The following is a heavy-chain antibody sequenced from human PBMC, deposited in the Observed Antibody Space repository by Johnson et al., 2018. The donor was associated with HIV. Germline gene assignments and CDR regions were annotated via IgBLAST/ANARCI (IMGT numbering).Heavy chain of an antibody. D-gene: IGHD3-22*01. CDR2: ISGSGGST. CDR1: GFTFSSYA. Sequence: VLLLESGGGLVQPGGSLRLSCAASGFTFSSYAMSWVRQAPGKGLEWVSAISGSGGSTYYADSVKGRFTISRDNSKNTLYLQMNSLRAEETAVYYCAKDARPEGGSDSSGYPIHDAFDIWGQGTMVTVSS. CDR3: AKDARPEGGSDSSGYPIHDAFDI. J-gene: IGHJ3*02. V-gene: IGHV3-23*01.